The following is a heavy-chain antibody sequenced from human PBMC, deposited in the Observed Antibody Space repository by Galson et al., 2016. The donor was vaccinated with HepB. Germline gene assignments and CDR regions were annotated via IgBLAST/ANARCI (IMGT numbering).Heavy chain of an antibody. CDR3: VKDNWEREAGIGGYFDL. CDR1: GFGFDDFA. CDR2: ISWSGNSI. J-gene: IGHJ4*02. Sequence: SLRLSCAASGFGFDDFAMHWVRQAPGKGLEWASGISWSGNSIAYADPVKGRFTISRDNAKNSLFLQMRNLRPEDAAFYYCVKDNWEREAGIGGYFDLWGQGTLVTVSS. D-gene: IGHD1-26*01. V-gene: IGHV3-9*01.